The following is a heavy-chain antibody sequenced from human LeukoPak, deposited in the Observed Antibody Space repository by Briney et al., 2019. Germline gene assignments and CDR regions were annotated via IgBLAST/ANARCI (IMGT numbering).Heavy chain of an antibody. CDR2: IRYDGSSK. J-gene: IGHJ4*02. V-gene: IGHV3-30*02. D-gene: IGHD5-18*01. CDR1: GFNFISYG. CDR3: AKDIAAYVATPMGEAY. Sequence: GGSLRLSCAASGFNFISYGMHWVRQAPGKGLEWVAFIRYDGSSKYYADSVKGRFTISIDNSKNTLYLQMNSLRAEDTAVYYCAKDIAAYVATPMGEAYWGKGTLVTVSS.